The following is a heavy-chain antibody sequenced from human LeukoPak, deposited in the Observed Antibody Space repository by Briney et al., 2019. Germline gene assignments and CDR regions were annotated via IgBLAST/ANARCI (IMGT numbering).Heavy chain of an antibody. CDR2: IDTGGGDT. Sequence: GASLRLSCAASGFTFTSYAMTWVRQAPGKGLEWVSSIDTGGGDTYHSDSVKGRFTISRDNSMNTLYLQMNSLRADDTAVYYCGRPTKYWLVRGNGVDVWGQGTTVTVSS. J-gene: IGHJ6*02. D-gene: IGHD6-19*01. CDR1: GFTFTSYA. V-gene: IGHV3-23*01. CDR3: GRPTKYWLVRGNGVDV.